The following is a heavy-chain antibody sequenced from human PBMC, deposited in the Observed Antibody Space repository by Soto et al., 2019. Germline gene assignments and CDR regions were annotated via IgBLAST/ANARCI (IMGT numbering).Heavy chain of an antibody. D-gene: IGHD6-13*01. Sequence: AGESLKISCAASGFTFSSYAMSWVRQAPGKGLEWVSAISGSGGSTYYADSVKGRFTISRDNSKNTLYLQMNSLRAEDTAVYYCAKIAAANRRIFYYYYGMDVWGQGTTVTVSS. V-gene: IGHV3-23*01. CDR2: ISGSGGST. J-gene: IGHJ6*02. CDR3: AKIAAANRRIFYYYYGMDV. CDR1: GFTFSSYA.